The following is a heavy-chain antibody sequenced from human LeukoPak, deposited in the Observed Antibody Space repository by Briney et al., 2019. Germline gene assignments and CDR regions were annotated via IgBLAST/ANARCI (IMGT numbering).Heavy chain of an antibody. Sequence: SETLSLTCTVSGGSISTSNYYWGWIRQPPGKGLEWIGNIFYSGSTYYNPSLKSRVTISVDTSKNQFSLKLSSVTAADTAVYYCARLRVFERYFDWLSSWDYWGQGTLVTVSS. J-gene: IGHJ4*02. D-gene: IGHD3-9*01. CDR1: GGSISTSNYY. CDR2: IFYSGST. CDR3: ARLRVFERYFDWLSSWDY. V-gene: IGHV4-39*07.